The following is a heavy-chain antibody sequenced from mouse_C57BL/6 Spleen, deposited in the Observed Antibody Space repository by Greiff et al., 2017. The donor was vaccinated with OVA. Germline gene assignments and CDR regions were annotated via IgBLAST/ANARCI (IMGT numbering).Heavy chain of an antibody. CDR2: ISYSGST. D-gene: IGHD1-1*01. CDR1: GYSITSGYD. J-gene: IGHJ1*03. CDR3: ARGRITTVVEGFDV. Sequence: EVQLVESGPGMVKPSQSLSLTCTVTGYSITSGYDWHWIRHFPGNKLEWMGYISYSGSTNYNPSLKSRISITHDTSKNHFFLKLNSVTTEDTATYYCARGRITTVVEGFDVWGTGTTVTVSS. V-gene: IGHV3-1*01.